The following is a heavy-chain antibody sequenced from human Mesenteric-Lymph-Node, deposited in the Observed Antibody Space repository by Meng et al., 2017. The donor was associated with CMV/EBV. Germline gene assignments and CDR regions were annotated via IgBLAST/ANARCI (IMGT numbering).Heavy chain of an antibody. V-gene: IGHV4-39*01. D-gene: IGHD5-24*01. CDR2: IYYSGST. J-gene: IGHJ4*02. CDR3: ARVRMATITLDFDY. Sequence: GGSSSSSSSYWGWIRQPPGKGLDGIGSIYYSGSTYYNPSLKSRVTISVDTSKNQFSLKLSSVTAADTAVYYCARVRMATITLDFDYWGQGTLVTVSS. CDR1: GGSSSSSSSY.